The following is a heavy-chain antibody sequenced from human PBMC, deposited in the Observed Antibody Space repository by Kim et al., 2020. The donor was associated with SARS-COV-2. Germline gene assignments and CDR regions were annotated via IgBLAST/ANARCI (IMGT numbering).Heavy chain of an antibody. D-gene: IGHD6-19*01. Sequence: GGSLRLSCAASGFTFDDYAMHWVRQAPGKGLEWVSGISWNSGSIGYADSVKGRFTISRDNAKNSLYLQMNSLRAEDTALYYCAKGYSSGWYGAVYFDYWGQGTLVTVSS. V-gene: IGHV3-9*01. CDR2: ISWNSGSI. CDR1: GFTFDDYA. J-gene: IGHJ4*02. CDR3: AKGYSSGWYGAVYFDY.